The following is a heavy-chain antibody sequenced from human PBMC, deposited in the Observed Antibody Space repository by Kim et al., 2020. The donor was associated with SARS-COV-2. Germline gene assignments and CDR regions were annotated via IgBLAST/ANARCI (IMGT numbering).Heavy chain of an antibody. Sequence: NPSLTSRVTISVDTSKNQFSLKLSSVTAADTALYYCGADSTGYYQWKTFDSWGQGSLVTVSS. J-gene: IGHJ4*02. V-gene: IGHV4-39*01. CDR3: GADSTGYYQWKTFDS. D-gene: IGHD3-22*01.